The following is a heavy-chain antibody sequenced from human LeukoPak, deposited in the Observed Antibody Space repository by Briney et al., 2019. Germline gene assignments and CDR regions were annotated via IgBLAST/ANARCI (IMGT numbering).Heavy chain of an antibody. CDR2: INAGNGNT. V-gene: IGHV1-3*01. Sequence: GASVKVSCKASGYTFTSYAMHWVRQAPGQRLEWMGWINAGNGNTKYSQKFQGRVTITRDTSASTAYMELSSLRSEDTAVYYCARMYCSSTSCYEGNWFDPWGQGTLVTVSS. D-gene: IGHD2-2*01. J-gene: IGHJ5*02. CDR1: GYTFTSYA. CDR3: ARMYCSSTSCYEGNWFDP.